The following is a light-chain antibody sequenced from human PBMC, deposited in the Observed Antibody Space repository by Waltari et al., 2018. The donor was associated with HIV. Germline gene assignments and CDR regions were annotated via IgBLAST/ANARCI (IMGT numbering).Light chain of an antibody. CDR1: QSISSY. J-gene: IGKJ4*01. CDR3: QQSYSTPPT. V-gene: IGKV1-39*01. CDR2: AAS. Sequence: DIQMTQSPSSLSASVGDRVTITGRASQSISSYLNWYQQKPGKAPKILIYAASSLQSGVPSRFSGSVSGTDFTLTISSLQPEDFSTYYCQQSYSTPPTFGGGTKVEIK.